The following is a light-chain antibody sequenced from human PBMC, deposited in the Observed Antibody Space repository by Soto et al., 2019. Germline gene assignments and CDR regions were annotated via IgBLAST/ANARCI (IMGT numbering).Light chain of an antibody. V-gene: IGLV2-14*01. Sequence: QSALTQPASASGSPGQSITISCTGTSSDVGGYNYVSWYQQHPGKAPKLMIYDVSNRPSGVSNRFSGSKSGNTASLTISGLQAEDEADYYCSSYTSSSTHNYVFGTGTKVTVL. J-gene: IGLJ1*01. CDR2: DVS. CDR3: SSYTSSSTHNYV. CDR1: SSDVGGYNY.